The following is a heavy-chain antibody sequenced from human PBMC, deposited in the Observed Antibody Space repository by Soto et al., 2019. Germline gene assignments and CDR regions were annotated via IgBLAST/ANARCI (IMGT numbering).Heavy chain of an antibody. CDR2: IDSSTKYT. J-gene: IGHJ6*02. V-gene: IGHV3-11*05. Sequence: QVQLVESGGGLVRPGGSLRLSCEATRFTFRDYYVTWFRQAPGKGLEWLSYIDSSTKYTNYADSVKGRFTISRDNAKNSLYLQMNSLRADDTAVYYCAREYYYTMDVWGQGTMVTVSS. CDR3: AREYYYTMDV. CDR1: RFTFRDYY.